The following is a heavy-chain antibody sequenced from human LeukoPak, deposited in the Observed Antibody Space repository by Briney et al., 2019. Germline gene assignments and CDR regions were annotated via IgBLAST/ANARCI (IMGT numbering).Heavy chain of an antibody. Sequence: ETLSLTCTVSGGSISSTTYHWGWIRRPPGEGLEWVSAISGSGDSTYSTDSVKGRFTISRDNSKNTLYLQMNSLRAEDTAVYYCAKKVPANWGSYFDYWGQGTLVTVSS. J-gene: IGHJ4*02. CDR2: ISGSGDST. V-gene: IGHV3-23*01. D-gene: IGHD7-27*01. CDR3: AKKVPANWGSYFDY. CDR1: GGSISSTTYH.